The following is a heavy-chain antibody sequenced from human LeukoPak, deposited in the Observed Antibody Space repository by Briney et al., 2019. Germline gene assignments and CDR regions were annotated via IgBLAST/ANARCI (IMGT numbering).Heavy chain of an antibody. CDR2: IKQDGSEK. V-gene: IGHV3-7*01. D-gene: IGHD1-1*01. CDR3: ARDPYNGAYSEGYYYYYMDV. CDR1: GFTFSSYW. Sequence: GGSLRLSCAASGFTFSSYWMNWVRQAPGKGLEWVANIKQDGSEKYYVDSVKGRSIISRDNAKNSLYLQMNSLRAEDTAIYYCARDPYNGAYSEGYYYYYMDVWGKGTTVTVSS. J-gene: IGHJ6*03.